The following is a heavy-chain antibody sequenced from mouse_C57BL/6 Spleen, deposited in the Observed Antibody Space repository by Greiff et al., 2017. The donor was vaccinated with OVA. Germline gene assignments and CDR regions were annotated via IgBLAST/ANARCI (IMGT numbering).Heavy chain of an antibody. V-gene: IGHV1-39*01. Sequence: VQLQQSGPELVKPGASVKISCKASGYSFTDYNMNWVKQSNGQSLEWIGVINPNYGTTSYNQKFKGKATLTVDPSSSTAYMQLNSLTSEDSAVYDCARRGDYGSRDYFDYWGKATTLTVSS. J-gene: IGHJ2*01. CDR1: GYSFTDYN. D-gene: IGHD1-1*01. CDR2: INPNYGTT. CDR3: ARRGDYGSRDYFDY.